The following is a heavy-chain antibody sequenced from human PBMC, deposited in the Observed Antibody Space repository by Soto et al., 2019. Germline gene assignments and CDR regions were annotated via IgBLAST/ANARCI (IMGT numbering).Heavy chain of an antibody. CDR3: ARGTSSGWYYFDY. D-gene: IGHD6-19*01. J-gene: IGHJ4*02. V-gene: IGHV3-30-3*01. CDR1: GFTFSNYA. Sequence: QVQLVESGGDVVQPGRSLRLSCAASGFTFSNYAIHWVRQAPGKGLEWVAAISYDGSNKYYADSVKGRFTISRDNSKSTLYLQVNSLRADDTAVYYCARGTSSGWYYFDYWGQGTLVTVSS. CDR2: ISYDGSNK.